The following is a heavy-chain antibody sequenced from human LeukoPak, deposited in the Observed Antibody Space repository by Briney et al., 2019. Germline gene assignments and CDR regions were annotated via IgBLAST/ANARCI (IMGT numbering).Heavy chain of an antibody. CDR1: GGSISSGSYY. CDR2: IYTSGST. V-gene: IGHV4-61*02. CDR3: ARGGRTTGTLHKRGGWFDP. Sequence: PSETLSLTCTVSGGSISSGSYYWSWIRQPAGKGLEWIGRIYTSGSTNYNPSLKSRVTISVDTSKNQFSLKLSSVTAADTAVYYCARGGRTTGTLHKRGGWFDPWGQGTLVTVSS. D-gene: IGHD1-1*01. J-gene: IGHJ5*02.